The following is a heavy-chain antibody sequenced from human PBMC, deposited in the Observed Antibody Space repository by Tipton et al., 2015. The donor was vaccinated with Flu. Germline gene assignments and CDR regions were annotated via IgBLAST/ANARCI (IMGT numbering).Heavy chain of an antibody. V-gene: IGHV4-59*08. D-gene: IGHD4-11*01. CDR1: GASIKSDY. Sequence: TLSLTCTVSGASIKSDYWSWIRQPPGRALEWIATIHRSGSAYYNPSLKSRVTISVDTSKNQFSLEMRSVTAADMAVYYCARRDFSNYVSDPKNWFDPWGQGTLVTVSS. CDR2: IHRSGSA. J-gene: IGHJ5*02. CDR3: ARRDFSNYVSDPKNWFDP.